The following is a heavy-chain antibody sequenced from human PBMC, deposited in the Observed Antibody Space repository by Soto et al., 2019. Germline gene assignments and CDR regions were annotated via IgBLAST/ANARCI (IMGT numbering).Heavy chain of an antibody. CDR1: GDSISSPNW. D-gene: IGHD2-15*01. CDR2: IYHSGST. J-gene: IGHJ4*02. Sequence: PSETLSLTCGISGDSISSPNWWTWVRQPPGEGLEWIGEIYHSGSTNYNPSLKSRVTISLDKSKNQFSLRLRSLTAADTAIYYCARHEDHSPFDYWGQGILVTVSS. CDR3: ARHEDHSPFDY. V-gene: IGHV4-4*02.